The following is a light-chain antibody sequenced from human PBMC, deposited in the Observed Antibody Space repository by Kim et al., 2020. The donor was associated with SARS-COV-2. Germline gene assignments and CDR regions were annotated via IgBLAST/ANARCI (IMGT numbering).Light chain of an antibody. J-gene: IGKJ3*01. CDR1: QSVLYSSNNENF. Sequence: DIVMPQSPDSLAVSLGERATINCKSSQSVLYSSNNENFLAWYQQKPGQPPKLLIYWASTRESGVPDRFSGSGSGTDFTLTISSLQAEDVAVYYCQQYYSTPFTVGPGTKVDIK. V-gene: IGKV4-1*01. CDR2: WAS. CDR3: QQYYSTPFT.